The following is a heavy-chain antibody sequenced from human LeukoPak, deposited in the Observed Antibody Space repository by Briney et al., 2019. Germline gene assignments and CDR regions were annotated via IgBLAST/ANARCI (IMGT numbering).Heavy chain of an antibody. CDR3: ARGFGSSWYYFDY. D-gene: IGHD6-13*01. CDR1: GASISSYY. Sequence: SETLSLTCTVSGASISSYYWSWIRQPPGKRLEWIGYIHDSGSTNYNPSLKSRVTISVDTSKKQFSLKLSSVTAADTAVYYCARGFGSSWYYFDYWGQGTLITASS. V-gene: IGHV4-59*08. CDR2: IHDSGST. J-gene: IGHJ4*02.